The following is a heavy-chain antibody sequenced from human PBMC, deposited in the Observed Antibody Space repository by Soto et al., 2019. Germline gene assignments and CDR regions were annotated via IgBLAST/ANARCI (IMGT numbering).Heavy chain of an antibody. CDR1: GYTFTGYY. Sequence: GASVKVSCKASGYTFTGYYMHWVRQAPGQGLEWMGWINPNSGGTNYAQKLQGRVTMTTDTSTSTAHMELRSLRSDDTAVYYCARGPRGGNPGYWGHGTLVTLSS. CDR3: ARGPRGGNPGY. V-gene: IGHV1-2*02. J-gene: IGHJ4*01. D-gene: IGHD2-15*01. CDR2: INPNSGGT.